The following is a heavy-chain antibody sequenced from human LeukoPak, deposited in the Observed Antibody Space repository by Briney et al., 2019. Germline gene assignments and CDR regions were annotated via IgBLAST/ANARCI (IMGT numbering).Heavy chain of an antibody. Sequence: SETLSLTCTVSGGSISSYYWSWIRQPPGKGLEWIGYIYYSGSTNYNPSLKSRVTISVDTSKNQFSLKLSSVTAADTAVYYCTRDSYHYDSSGYYATFDIWGQGTRVTVSS. CDR3: TRDSYHYDSSGYYATFDI. CDR2: IYYSGST. CDR1: GGSISSYY. D-gene: IGHD3-22*01. J-gene: IGHJ3*02. V-gene: IGHV4-59*01.